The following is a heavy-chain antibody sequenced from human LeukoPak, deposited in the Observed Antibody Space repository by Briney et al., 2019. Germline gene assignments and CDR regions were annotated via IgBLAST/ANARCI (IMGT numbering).Heavy chain of an antibody. CDR3: ARRGSPGTSTGFDY. CDR1: GGSIISGGYY. Sequence: SQTLSLTCTVSGGSIISGGYYWSWIRQHPGKGLEWIGYIYYSGSTYYNPSFKSRVTISVDTSKNQFSLKLSSVTAADTAVYYCARRGSPGTSTGFDYWGQGTLVTVSS. CDR2: IYYSGST. J-gene: IGHJ4*02. D-gene: IGHD1-7*01. V-gene: IGHV4-31*03.